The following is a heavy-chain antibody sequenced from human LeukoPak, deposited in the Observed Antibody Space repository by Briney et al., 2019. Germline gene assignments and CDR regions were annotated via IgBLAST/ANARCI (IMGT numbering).Heavy chain of an antibody. CDR2: IYSSGST. J-gene: IGHJ5*02. V-gene: IGHV4-59*08. Sequence: PWETLSLTCTVSGGAISSYYWSWIRQPPGKGLEWIGYIYSSGSTTYNPSLKSRVTIPVDTPKKQFALKLSSLPAAGTAGYYCARRGGYSYGNNLFDPWGQGTLVTVSS. D-gene: IGHD5-18*01. CDR1: GGAISSYY. CDR3: ARRGGYSYGNNLFDP.